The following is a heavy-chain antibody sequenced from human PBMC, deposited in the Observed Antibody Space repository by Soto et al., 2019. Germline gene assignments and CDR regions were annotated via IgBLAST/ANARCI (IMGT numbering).Heavy chain of an antibody. CDR3: ARNLYGRAFDI. J-gene: IGHJ3*02. Sequence: QAQLEQSGPEVKRPGASLKVSCKASAYTFTSYHISWVRQAPGQGLEWIGWINAVDDDTNDSQKFQHSVTMTAHRSTDTAYLDLRSLGSDDTAIYYCARNLYGRAFDIWGQGTMVTVSS. V-gene: IGHV1-18*04. CDR2: INAVDDDT. D-gene: IGHD2-8*01. CDR1: AYTFTSYH.